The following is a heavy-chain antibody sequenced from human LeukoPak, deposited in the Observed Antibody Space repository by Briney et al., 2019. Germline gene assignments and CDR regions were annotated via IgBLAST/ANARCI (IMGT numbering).Heavy chain of an antibody. CDR1: GFTFDDYA. Sequence: GRSLRLSCAASGFTFDDYAMHWVRQAPGKGLEWVSGISWNSGSIGYADSVKGRFTISRDNAKNSLYLQMNSLRAEDTALYYCAKDLGEEWLVISSWGQGTLVTVSS. V-gene: IGHV3-9*01. J-gene: IGHJ4*02. D-gene: IGHD6-19*01. CDR2: ISWNSGSI. CDR3: AKDLGEEWLVISS.